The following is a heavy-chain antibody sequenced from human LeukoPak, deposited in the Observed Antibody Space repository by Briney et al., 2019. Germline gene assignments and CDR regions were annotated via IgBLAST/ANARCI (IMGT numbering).Heavy chain of an antibody. CDR1: GGSFSGYY. V-gene: IGHV4-34*01. CDR2: INHSGST. D-gene: IGHD2-2*01. CDR3: ARGLKTADDRIVVVPAAMPAYWYFDL. J-gene: IGHJ2*01. Sequence: SETLSLTCAVYGGSFSGYYWSWIRQPPGKGLEWLGEINHSGSTNYNPSLKSRVTISVDTSKNQFSLKLSSVTAADTAVYYCARGLKTADDRIVVVPAAMPAYWYFDLWGRGTLVTVSS.